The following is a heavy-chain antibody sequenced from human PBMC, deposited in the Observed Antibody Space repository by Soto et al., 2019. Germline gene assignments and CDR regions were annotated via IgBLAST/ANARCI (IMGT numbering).Heavy chain of an antibody. V-gene: IGHV3-23*01. J-gene: IGHJ4*02. Sequence: GGSLRLSCETSGFSFSNYAMSWVRQAPGKGLEWVAAITSVGYTYYVDSLKGRFTISRDNSKNTLFLQMNSLRAEDTAVYYCAKDLIDYSNSYFDYWGQGTLVTVSS. CDR3: AKDLIDYSNSYFDY. CDR2: ITSVGYT. D-gene: IGHD4-4*01. CDR1: GFSFSNYA.